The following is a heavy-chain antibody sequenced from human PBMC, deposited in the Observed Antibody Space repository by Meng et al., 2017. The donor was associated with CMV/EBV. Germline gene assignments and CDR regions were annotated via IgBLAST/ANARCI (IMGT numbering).Heavy chain of an antibody. CDR2: IYYSGST. V-gene: IGHV4-39*07. Sequence: QRALAESGPGLVKPSETLSLTCTVSGGSISSSSYYWGWIRQPPGKGLEWIGSIYYSGSTYYNPSLKSRVTISVDTSKNQFSLKLSSVTAADTAVYYCARDPSLRWIDYWGQGTLVTVSS. J-gene: IGHJ4*02. CDR1: GGSISSSSYY. D-gene: IGHD4-23*01. CDR3: ARDPSLRWIDY.